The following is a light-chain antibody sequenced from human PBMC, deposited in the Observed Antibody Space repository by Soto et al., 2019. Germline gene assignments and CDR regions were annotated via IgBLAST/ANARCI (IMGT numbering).Light chain of an antibody. J-gene: IGLJ2*01. Sequence: QSALTQPASVSGSPGQSITISCTGTSSDVGGYNYVSWYQQHPGKAPKLMIYDVSNRPSGVSNRFSGSKSGNTASLTISGPQAEDEADYYCSSYTSSSTPYVVFGGGTKLTVL. CDR1: SSDVGGYNY. CDR2: DVS. V-gene: IGLV2-14*01. CDR3: SSYTSSSTPYVV.